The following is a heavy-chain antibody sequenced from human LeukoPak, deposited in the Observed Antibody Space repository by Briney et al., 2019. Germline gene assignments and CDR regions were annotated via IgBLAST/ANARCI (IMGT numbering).Heavy chain of an antibody. Sequence: PSETLSLTCAVYGGSFSGYYWSWIRQPPGKGLEWIGEINHSGSTNYNPTLKSRVTISVDTSKNQFSLKLSSVTAADTAVYYCARGPQYPWFDPWGQGTLVTVSS. J-gene: IGHJ5*02. V-gene: IGHV4-34*01. CDR1: GGSFSGYY. CDR3: ARGPQYPWFDP. CDR2: INHSGST. D-gene: IGHD2-2*01.